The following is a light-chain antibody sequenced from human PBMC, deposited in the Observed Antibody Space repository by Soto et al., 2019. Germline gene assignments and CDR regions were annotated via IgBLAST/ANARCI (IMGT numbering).Light chain of an antibody. CDR3: QHYGGMWA. V-gene: IGKV1-5*01. Sequence: DIQMTPSPSTLSASVVDRVTITCRASQSISNRLAWYQQTPGKAPKVVIYDASSLESGVPSRFSGSGSGTEFILTINSLQPDDFATYCCQHYGGMWAFGQGTKVDIK. J-gene: IGKJ1*01. CDR1: QSISNR. CDR2: DAS.